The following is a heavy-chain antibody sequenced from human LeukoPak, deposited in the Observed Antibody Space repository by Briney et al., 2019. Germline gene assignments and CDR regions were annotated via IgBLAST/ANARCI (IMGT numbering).Heavy chain of an antibody. J-gene: IGHJ5*02. CDR2: SRNKANSYTT. CDR3: ARGFCTGGPCYTFDP. V-gene: IGHV3-72*01. CDR1: GFTFSDHY. Sequence: SGGSLRLSCAASGFTFSDHYMDWVRQAPGRGLEWVGRSRNKANSYTTEYAASVKGRFTISRDDSKNSLFLQMNSLNTDDTAVYFCARGFCTGGPCYTFDPWGQRTLVTVSS. D-gene: IGHD2-8*02.